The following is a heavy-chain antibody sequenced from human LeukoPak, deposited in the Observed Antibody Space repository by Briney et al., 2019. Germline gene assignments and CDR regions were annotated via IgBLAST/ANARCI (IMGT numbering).Heavy chain of an antibody. Sequence: GESLKISCKGSGYSFTNYWIGWVRQMPGRGLEWMGIIYPGDSDIRYSPSSQGQVTFSADKSISTAYLQWSSLKASDTAMYYCAKGGDNSAFLFYWGQGTMVTVSS. V-gene: IGHV5-51*01. CDR3: AKGGDNSAFLFY. D-gene: IGHD3-16*01. CDR2: IYPGDSDI. J-gene: IGHJ4*02. CDR1: GYSFTNYW.